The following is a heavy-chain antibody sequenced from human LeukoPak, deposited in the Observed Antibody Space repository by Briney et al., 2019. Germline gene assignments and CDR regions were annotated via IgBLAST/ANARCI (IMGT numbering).Heavy chain of an antibody. J-gene: IGHJ3*02. CDR1: QFNFNSYG. D-gene: IGHD4-17*01. CDR3: AKDPNGDYIGTFDI. CDR2: ISGSGGST. Sequence: SGGSLRLSCATSQFNFNSYGMTWVRQAPGKGLEWVSSISGSGGSTQYADSVQGRFTISRDNSKNTLYLQMNSLRAEDTAVYYCAKDPNGDYIGTFDIWGQGTMVTVSS. V-gene: IGHV3-23*01.